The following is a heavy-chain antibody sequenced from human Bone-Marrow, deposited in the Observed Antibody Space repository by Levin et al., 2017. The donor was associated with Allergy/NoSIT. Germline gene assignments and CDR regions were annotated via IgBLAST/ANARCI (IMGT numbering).Heavy chain of an antibody. Sequence: GESLKISCAASGFTFSSYAMHWVRQAPGKGLEWVAVISYDGSNKYYADSVKGRFTISRDNSKNTLYLQMNSLRAEDTAVYYCATLYSYGPNTDYYYYGMDVWGQGTTVTVSS. CDR3: ATLYSYGPNTDYYYYGMDV. D-gene: IGHD5-18*01. V-gene: IGHV3-30-3*01. CDR2: ISYDGSNK. J-gene: IGHJ6*02. CDR1: GFTFSSYA.